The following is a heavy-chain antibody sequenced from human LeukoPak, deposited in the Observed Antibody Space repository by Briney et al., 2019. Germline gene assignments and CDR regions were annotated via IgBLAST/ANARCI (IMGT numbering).Heavy chain of an antibody. CDR2: IDPNSGGT. V-gene: IGHV1-2*02. CDR3: ARERGYYYDSSGNSYSY. D-gene: IGHD3-22*01. J-gene: IGHJ4*02. Sequence: ASVKVSFTSSGYTFTGYYMHWVRQAPGQGLEWMGWIDPNSGGTNYAQKFQGRVTMTRDTSIITAYMELSRLRSDDTAVYYCARERGYYYDSSGNSYSYWGQGTLVTVSS. CDR1: GYTFTGYY.